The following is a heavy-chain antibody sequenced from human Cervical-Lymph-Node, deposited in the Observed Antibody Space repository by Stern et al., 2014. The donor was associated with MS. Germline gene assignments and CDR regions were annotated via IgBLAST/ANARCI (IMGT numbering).Heavy chain of an antibody. D-gene: IGHD5-18*01. J-gene: IGHJ4*02. CDR3: ARDGDTAMVTPLYFFAF. Sequence: QVQLMQSGAEVKEPGSAVKVSCKASGGSFNNYAINWVRQALGQGLEWVGGVIPIFGTPQYAHKFQGRLTFTADESTNTAYMELSSLRSEDSAVYYCARDGDTAMVTPLYFFAFWGQGTLVIVSS. CDR2: VIPIFGTP. CDR1: GGSFNNYA. V-gene: IGHV1-69*01.